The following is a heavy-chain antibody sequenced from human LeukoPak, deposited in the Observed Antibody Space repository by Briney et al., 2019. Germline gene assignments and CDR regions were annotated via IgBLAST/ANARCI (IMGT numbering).Heavy chain of an antibody. CDR3: ARGRLLMWFDP. J-gene: IGHJ5*02. V-gene: IGHV4-39*07. D-gene: IGHD3-16*01. CDR1: GGSLTTNNYY. CDR2: INHSGST. Sequence: PSETLSLTCTVSGGSLTTNNYYWGWIRQPPGKGLEWIGEINHSGSTNYNPSLKSRVTISVDTSKKQFSLKLSSVTAADTAVYYCARGRLLMWFDPWGQGTLVTVSS.